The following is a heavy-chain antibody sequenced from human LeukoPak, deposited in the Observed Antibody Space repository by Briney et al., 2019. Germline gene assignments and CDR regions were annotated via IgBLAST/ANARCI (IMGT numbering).Heavy chain of an antibody. D-gene: IGHD3-22*01. CDR1: GGSFSGYY. V-gene: IGHV4-34*01. CDR3: AREGDSSGYYSNSLNFDY. J-gene: IGHJ4*02. Sequence: SETLSLTCAVYGGSFSGYYWSWIRQPPGKGLEWIGEINHSGSTNYNPSLKSRVTISVDTSKNQFSLKLSSVTAADSAVYYCAREGDSSGYYSNSLNFDYWGQGTLVTVSS. CDR2: INHSGST.